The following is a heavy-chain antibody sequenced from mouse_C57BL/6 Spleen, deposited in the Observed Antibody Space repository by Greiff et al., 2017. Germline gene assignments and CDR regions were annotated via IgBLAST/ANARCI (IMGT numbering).Heavy chain of an antibody. J-gene: IGHJ2*01. D-gene: IGHD3-1*01. CDR2: IDPEDGDT. V-gene: IGHV14-1*01. CDR3: TEPSRDYFDY. CDR1: GFNIKDYY. Sequence: VQLKQSGAELVRPGASVTLSCTASGFNIKDYYMHWVKQRPEQGLEWIGRIDPEDGDTEYAPKFQGKATMTADTSSNTAFLQLSSLTSEDTAVYYCTEPSRDYFDYWGQGTTLTVSS.